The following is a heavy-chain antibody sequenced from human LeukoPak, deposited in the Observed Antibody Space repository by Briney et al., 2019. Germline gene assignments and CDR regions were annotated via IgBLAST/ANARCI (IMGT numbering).Heavy chain of an antibody. D-gene: IGHD7-27*01. V-gene: IGHV4-59*01. CDR1: GGSISSYY. Sequence: PSETLSLTCTVSGGSISSYYWSWIRQPPGKGLEWIGYIYYTGSTSYSPSLKSRVTISADTSQNQFSLKLSSVTAADTAVYYCASRKLGNDYWGQGTLVTVSS. J-gene: IGHJ4*02. CDR2: IYYTGST. CDR3: ASRKLGNDY.